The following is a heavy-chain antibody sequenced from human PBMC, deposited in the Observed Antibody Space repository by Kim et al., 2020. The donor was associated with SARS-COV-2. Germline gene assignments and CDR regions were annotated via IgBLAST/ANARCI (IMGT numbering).Heavy chain of an antibody. V-gene: IGHV3-7*01. CDR1: GFTFSSYW. CDR2: INHDGSAL. J-gene: IGHJ1*01. D-gene: IGHD5-18*01. Sequence: GGSLRLSCVASGFTFSSYWMSWVRQAPGKGLEWVAYINHDGSALYYVDSVKGRSTTTIDNAKRPLHLLMNSLRADETAEYYCARGIPRNRYGCAVDWG. CDR3: ARGIPRNRYGCAVD.